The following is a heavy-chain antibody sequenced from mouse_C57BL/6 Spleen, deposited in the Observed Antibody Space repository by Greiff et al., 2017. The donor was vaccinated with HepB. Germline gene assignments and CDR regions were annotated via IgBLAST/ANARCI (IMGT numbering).Heavy chain of an antibody. CDR3: ARGLAMDY. J-gene: IGHJ4*01. V-gene: IGHV1-76*01. CDR1: GYTFTDYY. CDR2: IYPGSGNT. Sequence: LVESGAELVRPGASVKLSCKASGYTFTDYYINWVKQRPGQGLEWIARIYPGSGNTYYNEKFKGKATLTAEKSSSTAYMQLSSLTSEDSAVYFCARGLAMDYWGQGTSVTVSS.